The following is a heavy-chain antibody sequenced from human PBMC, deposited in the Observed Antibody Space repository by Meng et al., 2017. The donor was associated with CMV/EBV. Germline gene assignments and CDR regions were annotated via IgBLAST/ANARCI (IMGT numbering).Heavy chain of an antibody. J-gene: IGHJ5*02. CDR2: IWYDGSNK. V-gene: IGHV3-33*01. CDR1: GFTFSSYG. D-gene: IGHD1-26*01. CDR3: ARVGRYSFDP. Sequence: GESLKISCAASGFTFSSYGMHWVRQAPGKGLEWVAVIWYDGSNKYYADSVKGRFTISRDNAKNSLYLQMNSLRAEDTAVYYCARVGRYSFDPWGQGTLVTVSS.